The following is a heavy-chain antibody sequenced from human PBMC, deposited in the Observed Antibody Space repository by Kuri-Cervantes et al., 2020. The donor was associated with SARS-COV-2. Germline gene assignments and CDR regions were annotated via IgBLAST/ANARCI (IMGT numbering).Heavy chain of an antibody. J-gene: IGHJ5*02. Sequence: SETLSLTCTVSGGSISSHYWSWIRQPPGKGLEWIGYSGSAFHNPSLKSRVTISVDTSKNQFSLRLTSVTAADTAVYYCARVLGDYESSGYYLDPWGQGTLVTVSS. D-gene: IGHD3-22*01. V-gene: IGHV4-4*09. CDR1: GGSISSHY. CDR2: SGSA. CDR3: ARVLGDYESSGYYLDP.